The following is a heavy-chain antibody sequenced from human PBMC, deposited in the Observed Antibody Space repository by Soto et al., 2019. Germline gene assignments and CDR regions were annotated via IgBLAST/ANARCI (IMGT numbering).Heavy chain of an antibody. J-gene: IGHJ6*02. CDR2: IRSKANSYAT. Sequence: GGSQRLSCAASGFTFSGSAMHWVRQTSGKGLEWVGRIRSKANSYATAYAASVKGRFTISRDDSKNTAYLQMNSLKTEDTAVYFCTRHLKPPRSDPMDVWGQGTTVTVSS. V-gene: IGHV3-73*01. CDR1: GFTFSGSA. CDR3: TRHLKPPRSDPMDV. D-gene: IGHD3-9*01.